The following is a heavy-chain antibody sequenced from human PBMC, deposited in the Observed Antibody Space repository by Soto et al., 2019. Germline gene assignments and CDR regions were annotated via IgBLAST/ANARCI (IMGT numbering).Heavy chain of an antibody. CDR1: GFTFSSYS. J-gene: IGHJ6*02. CDR3: ARVSTAYYYGMDV. Sequence: EVQLVESGGGLVKPGGSLRLSCAASGFTFSSYSMNWVRQAPGKGLGWVSSISSSSSYIYYADSVKGRFTISRDNAKNSLYLQMNSLRAEDTAVYYCARVSTAYYYGMDVWGQGTTVTVSS. CDR2: ISSSSSYI. V-gene: IGHV3-21*01.